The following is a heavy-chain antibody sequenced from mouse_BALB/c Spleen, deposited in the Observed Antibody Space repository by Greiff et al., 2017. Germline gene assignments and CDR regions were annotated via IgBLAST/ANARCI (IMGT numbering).Heavy chain of an antibody. CDR3: ARPQLLRYFDY. V-gene: IGHV1-7*01. CDR2: INPSTGYT. Sequence: QVQLKESGAELAKPGASVKMSCKASGYTFTSYWMHWVKQRPGQGLEWIGYINPSTGYTEYNQKFKDKATLTADKSSSTAYMQLSSLTSEDSAVYYCARPQLLRYFDYWGQGTTLTVSS. J-gene: IGHJ2*01. D-gene: IGHD1-1*01. CDR1: GYTFTSYW.